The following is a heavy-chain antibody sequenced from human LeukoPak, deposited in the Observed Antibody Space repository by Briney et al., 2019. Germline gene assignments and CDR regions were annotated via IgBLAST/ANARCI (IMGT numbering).Heavy chain of an antibody. CDR2: ISGSGGST. CDR3: AKAYYYDSSGYGDAFDI. V-gene: IGHV3-23*01. CDR1: GFTFSSYA. Sequence: PGGSLRLSCAVSGFTFSSYAMSWVRQAPGKGLEWVSAISGSGGSTYYADSVKGRFTISRDNSKNTLYLQMNSLRAEDTAVYYCAKAYYYDSSGYGDAFDIWGQGTMVTVSS. D-gene: IGHD3-22*01. J-gene: IGHJ3*02.